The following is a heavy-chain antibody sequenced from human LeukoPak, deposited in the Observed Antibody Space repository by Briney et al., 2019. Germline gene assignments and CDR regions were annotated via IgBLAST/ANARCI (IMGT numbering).Heavy chain of an antibody. CDR2: INHSGST. CDR1: GDSISTSSYY. J-gene: IGHJ4*02. V-gene: IGHV4-39*07. CDR3: ACSGYSYGFFDY. D-gene: IGHD5-18*01. Sequence: SETLSLTCSVSGDSISTSSYYWSWIRQPPGKGLEWIGEINHSGSTNYNPSLKSRVTISVDTSKNQFSLKLSSVTAADTAVYYCACSGYSYGFFDYWGQGTLVTVSS.